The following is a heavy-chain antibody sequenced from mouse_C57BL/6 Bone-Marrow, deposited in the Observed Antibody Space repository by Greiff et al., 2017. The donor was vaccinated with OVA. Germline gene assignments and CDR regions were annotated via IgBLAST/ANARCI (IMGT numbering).Heavy chain of an antibody. Sequence: EVNVVESGGGLVQPGESLKLSCESNEYEFPSHDMSWVRKTPEKRLELVAAINSDGGSTYYPDTMERRFIISRDNTKKTLYLQMSSLRSEDTALYYCARHSLYYDYDGGAMDYWGQGTSVTVSS. CDR1: EYEFPSHD. CDR2: INSDGGST. V-gene: IGHV5-2*01. D-gene: IGHD2-4*01. CDR3: ARHSLYYDYDGGAMDY. J-gene: IGHJ4*01.